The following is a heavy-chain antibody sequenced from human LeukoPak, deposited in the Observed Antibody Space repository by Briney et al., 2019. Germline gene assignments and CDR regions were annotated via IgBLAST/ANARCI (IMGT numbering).Heavy chain of an antibody. D-gene: IGHD7-27*01. CDR3: ANPGPQRCWGTSFCPRNNWFDP. CDR2: ST. J-gene: IGHJ5*02. Sequence: STYYADSVKGRFTISRDNSKNPLYLQMNSLRAEDTAVYYCANPGPQRCWGTSFCPRNNWFDPWGQGTLVTVSS. V-gene: IGHV3-23*01.